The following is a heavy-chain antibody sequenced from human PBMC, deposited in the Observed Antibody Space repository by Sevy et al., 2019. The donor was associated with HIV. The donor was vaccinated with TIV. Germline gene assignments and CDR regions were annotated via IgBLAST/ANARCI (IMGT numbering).Heavy chain of an antibody. CDR1: GYTFSVHY. D-gene: IGHD3-22*01. CDR2: INPNTGDT. J-gene: IGHJ4*02. V-gene: IGHV1-2*02. Sequence: ASLKVSCSTSGYTFSVHYIYWVRQAAGQGLEWMGWINPNTGDTNFSPKFQGRVTMTRDSSINTAYMELSRLTSADTAVYFCARLRYPDPSGQYYGGGADYFDYWGQGTLVTVSS. CDR3: ARLRYPDPSGQYYGGGADYFDY.